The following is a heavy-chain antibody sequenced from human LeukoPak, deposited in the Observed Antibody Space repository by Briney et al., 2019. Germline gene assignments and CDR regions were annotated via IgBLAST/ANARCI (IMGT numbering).Heavy chain of an antibody. D-gene: IGHD6-13*01. V-gene: IGHV3-53*01. CDR2: IYSGGST. CDR3: AREAGYSSSWKGYFDY. Sequence: GGSLRLSCAASGFTVSSNYMSWVRQAPGKGLEWVSVIYSGGSTYYADSVKGRFTISRDNSKNTLYLQMNSLRAEDTAVYYCAREAGYSSSWKGYFDYWGQGTLVTVSS. J-gene: IGHJ4*02. CDR1: GFTVSSNY.